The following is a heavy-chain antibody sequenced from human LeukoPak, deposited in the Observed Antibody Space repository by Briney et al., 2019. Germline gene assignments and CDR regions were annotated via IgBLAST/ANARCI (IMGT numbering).Heavy chain of an antibody. D-gene: IGHD3-22*01. J-gene: IGHJ3*01. CDR3: VRAVHHLFYSDSSGYYGDAFDV. CDR1: GFSVRTNY. Sequence: GGPLRLSCAASGFSVRTNYMSWVRQAPGKGLEWVSVIYSGGTIRYADSVKGRFTISRDNSRDTLHLLMNSLRVDDTAVYYCVRAVHHLFYSDSSGYYGDAFDVWGQGTVVTVSS. CDR2: IYSGGTI. V-gene: IGHV3-53*01.